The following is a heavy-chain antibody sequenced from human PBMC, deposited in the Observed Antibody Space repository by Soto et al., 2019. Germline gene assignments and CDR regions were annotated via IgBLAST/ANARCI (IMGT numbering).Heavy chain of an antibody. J-gene: IGHJ2*01. CDR3: ASRGGSSDWYFVL. D-gene: IGHD2-15*01. V-gene: IGHV3-23*01. CDR2: ISGSGGST. Sequence: EVQLLESGGGLVQPGGSLRLSCAASGFTFSSYAMSWVRQAPGKGLEWVSTISGSGGSTYYADSVKGRFTISRDNSKSTLYLQMNSLRAEDTAVYYCASRGGSSDWYFVLWGRGTLVTVSS. CDR1: GFTFSSYA.